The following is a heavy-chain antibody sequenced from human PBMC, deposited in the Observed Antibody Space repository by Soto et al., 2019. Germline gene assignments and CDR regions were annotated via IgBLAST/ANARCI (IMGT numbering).Heavy chain of an antibody. Sequence: SVKVSCKASGFTFGTSAIHWIRQTRGHRLEWIGWIVVDTGNTDYAQKFQERVTITRDLSTSTTYVELSSLISEDTALYIYTEVVAPTDPQKWFSPWGKGTQVTAPQ. CDR2: IVVDTGNT. V-gene: IGHV1-58*02. J-gene: IGHJ5*02. CDR1: GFTFGTSA. CDR3: TEVVAPTDPQKWFSP.